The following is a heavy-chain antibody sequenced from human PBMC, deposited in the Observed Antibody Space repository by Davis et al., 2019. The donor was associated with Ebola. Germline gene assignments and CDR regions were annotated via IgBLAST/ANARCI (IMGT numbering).Heavy chain of an antibody. CDR1: GNSFTSHW. J-gene: IGHJ3*02. V-gene: IGHV5-51*01. CDR2: IYTGDSDT. D-gene: IGHD2-8*02. CDR3: ASLRRTITGMDDGFDI. Sequence: GESLKISCKDSGNSFTSHWIGWVRQIPGKGLDWMGIIYTGDSDTRYSPSFRGQVTIPADKSMKTAFLQWSSLKASDSGMYYCASLRRTITGMDDGFDIWGQGTMVTVSS.